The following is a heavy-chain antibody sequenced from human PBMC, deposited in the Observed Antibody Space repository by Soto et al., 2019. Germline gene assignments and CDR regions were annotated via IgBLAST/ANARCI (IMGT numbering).Heavy chain of an antibody. CDR3: ARDCGRCYSGFDS. J-gene: IGHJ4*02. Sequence: ASVKVSCKASGYSFINYAFGWVRQAPGQGLEWMGWISTYNGNTNYAQKLQGRVTMTTDTSTSTAYMEINSLRAEDTAVYYCARDCGRCYSGFDSWGQGTLVTVSS. CDR2: ISTYNGNT. CDR1: GYSFINYA. V-gene: IGHV1-18*01. D-gene: IGHD2-15*01.